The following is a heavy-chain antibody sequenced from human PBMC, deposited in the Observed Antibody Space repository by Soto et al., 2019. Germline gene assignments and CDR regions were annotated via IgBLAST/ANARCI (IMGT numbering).Heavy chain of an antibody. D-gene: IGHD3-22*01. Sequence: GESLKISCKGSGYSFTSYWMGWVRQMPGKGLEWMGIIYPGDSDTRYSPYFQGQVTISADKSISTAYLQWSSLKASDTAMYYCARHRVTIITTDRGSFDYWGQGTLVTVSS. CDR2: IYPGDSDT. CDR1: GYSFTSYW. J-gene: IGHJ4*02. V-gene: IGHV5-51*01. CDR3: ARHRVTIITTDRGSFDY.